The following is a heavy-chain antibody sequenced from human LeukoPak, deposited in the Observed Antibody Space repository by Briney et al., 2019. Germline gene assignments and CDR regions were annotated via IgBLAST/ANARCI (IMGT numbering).Heavy chain of an antibody. Sequence: SGTLCLTCAVYGASFIKYYWTVIPQPPGKGLDSMWEIVHNRSTKYNPSLTGRVTISPDTTKKQFSLDLTPMTAADTALSSSAASSQLGSFNWFDPGGEGTLVTASS. D-gene: IGHD1-1*01. J-gene: IGHJ5*02. CDR3: AASSQLGSFNWFDP. V-gene: IGHV4-34*12. CDR1: GASFIKYY. CDR2: IVHNRST.